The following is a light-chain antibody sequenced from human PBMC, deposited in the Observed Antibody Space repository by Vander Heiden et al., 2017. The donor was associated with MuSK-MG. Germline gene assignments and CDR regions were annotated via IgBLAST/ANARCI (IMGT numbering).Light chain of an antibody. J-gene: IGKJ5*01. CDR3: WQARQNTLIT. CDR2: FGS. CDR1: QSLLHSNGYNH. Sequence: DIVMTQSPLSLPVTPGEPASISCRSSQSLLHSNGYNHLHWYPQKPGQSPQLLIYFGSNRAAGGPDSCSGSRGARDDLLIIIRREADDVVGYYCWQARQNTLITFGQGTRLEIK. V-gene: IGKV2-28*01.